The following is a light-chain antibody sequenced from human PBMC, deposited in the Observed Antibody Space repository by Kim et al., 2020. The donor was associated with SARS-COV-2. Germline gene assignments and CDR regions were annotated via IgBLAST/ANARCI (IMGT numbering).Light chain of an antibody. CDR3: NSRDSSGNHLV. Sequence: AWGQTVRITCQGDSLRSYYARWYQQKPGQAPVLVIYGKNNRPSGIPDRFSGSSSGNTASLTITGAQAEDEADYYCNSRDSSGNHLVFGGGTQLTVL. CDR1: SLRSYY. CDR2: GKN. V-gene: IGLV3-19*01. J-gene: IGLJ2*01.